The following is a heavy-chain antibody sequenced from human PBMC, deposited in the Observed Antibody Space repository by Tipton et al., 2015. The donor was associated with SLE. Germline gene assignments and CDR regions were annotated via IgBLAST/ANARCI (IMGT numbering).Heavy chain of an antibody. CDR1: GFFFDDYT. CDR2: VSWNNDSI. Sequence: SLRLSCAASGFFFDDYTMHWVRQAPGKGLEWVSGVSWNNDSIGYADSVKGRFTISRDNAKNSLYLQMNSLRAEDTAVYYCVREGDTAFDYWGQGTLVTVSS. V-gene: IGHV3-9*01. J-gene: IGHJ4*02. CDR3: VREGDTAFDY. D-gene: IGHD5-18*01.